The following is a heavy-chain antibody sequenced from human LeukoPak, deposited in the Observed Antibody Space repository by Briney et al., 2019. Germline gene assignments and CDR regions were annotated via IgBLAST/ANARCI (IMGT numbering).Heavy chain of an antibody. Sequence: GRSLRLSCVASEFTLTSYAMYWVRQAPGKGLEWVAVISYDGSNKFYADSAKGRFIISGDTSKNTLSLQMNSLRSEDTAVYYCARAIRRGYCTNGVCGILDYWGQGTLVTVSS. D-gene: IGHD2-8*01. V-gene: IGHV3-30-3*01. J-gene: IGHJ4*02. CDR2: ISYDGSNK. CDR1: EFTLTSYA. CDR3: ARAIRRGYCTNGVCGILDY.